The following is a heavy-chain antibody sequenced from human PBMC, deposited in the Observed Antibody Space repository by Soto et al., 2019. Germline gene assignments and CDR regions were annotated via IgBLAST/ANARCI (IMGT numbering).Heavy chain of an antibody. J-gene: IGHJ3*02. D-gene: IGHD5-18*01. CDR1: GFTFTSSA. CDR2: IVVGSGNT. Sequence: SVKVSYKASGFTFTSSAVQWGRQARGQRLEWIGWIVVGSGNTNYAQKFQGRVTITRDMSTSTAYMELSSLRSEDTAVYYCAAPSGGYSYAFDIWGQGTMVTVSS. CDR3: AAPSGGYSYAFDI. V-gene: IGHV1-58*01.